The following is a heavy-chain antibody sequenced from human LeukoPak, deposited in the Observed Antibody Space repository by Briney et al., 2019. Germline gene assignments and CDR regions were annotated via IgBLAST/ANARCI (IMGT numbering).Heavy chain of an antibody. CDR3: ARERITMVRGVLGFDY. J-gene: IGHJ4*02. Sequence: SETLSLTCAVYGGSFSGYYWSWIRQPPGKGLEWIGEINHSGSTNYNLSLKSRVTISVDTSKNQFSLKLSSVTAADTAVYYCARERITMVRGVLGFDYWGQGTLVTVSS. CDR1: GGSFSGYY. V-gene: IGHV4-34*01. CDR2: INHSGST. D-gene: IGHD3-10*01.